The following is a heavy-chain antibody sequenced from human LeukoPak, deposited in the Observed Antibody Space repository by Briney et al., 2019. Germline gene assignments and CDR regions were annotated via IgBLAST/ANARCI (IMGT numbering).Heavy chain of an antibody. CDR3: ARRDYCSSTSCYVRGAYGMDV. Sequence: SETLSLTCTVSGGSISSSRYYWGWIRQPPGKGLEWIGSIYYSGSTYYNPSLKSRVTISVDTSKNQFSLKLSSVTAADTAVYYCARRDYCSSTSCYVRGAYGMDVWGQGTTVTVSS. D-gene: IGHD2-2*01. J-gene: IGHJ6*02. V-gene: IGHV4-39*01. CDR2: IYYSGST. CDR1: GGSISSSRYY.